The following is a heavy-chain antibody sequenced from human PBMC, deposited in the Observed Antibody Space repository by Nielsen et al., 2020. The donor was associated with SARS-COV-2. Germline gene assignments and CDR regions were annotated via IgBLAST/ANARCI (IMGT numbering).Heavy chain of an antibody. J-gene: IGHJ4*02. Sequence: GGSLRLSCAASGFTFSSYAMSWVRQAPGKGLEWVSSISSSSHYIYYADSVKGRFTISRDNSKNTLYLQMNSLRAEDTAVYYCAYGGYGGNSWMFDYWGQGTLVTVSS. V-gene: IGHV3-21*01. CDR2: ISSSSHYI. CDR3: AYGGYGGNSWMFDY. D-gene: IGHD4-23*01. CDR1: GFTFSSYA.